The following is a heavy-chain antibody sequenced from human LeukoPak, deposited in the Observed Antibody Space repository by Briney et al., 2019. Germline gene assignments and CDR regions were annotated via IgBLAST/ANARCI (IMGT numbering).Heavy chain of an antibody. D-gene: IGHD1-26*01. Sequence: PSETLSLSCAVSGGSISSSSYYWSWIRQPPGKGLEWIGYIYYSGSTYHNPSLKSRVTISVDTSKNQFSLKLSSVTAADTAVYYCATTTIRLGYWGQGTLVTVSS. J-gene: IGHJ4*02. CDR1: GGSISSSSYY. CDR3: ATTTIRLGY. CDR2: IYYSGST. V-gene: IGHV4-61*01.